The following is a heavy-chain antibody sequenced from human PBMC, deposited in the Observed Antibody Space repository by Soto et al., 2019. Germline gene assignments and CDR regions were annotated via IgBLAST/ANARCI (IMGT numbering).Heavy chain of an antibody. Sequence: SETLSLTCTVSGGSISSGGYYWSWIRQHPGKGLEWIGYIYYSGSTYYNPSLKSRVTISVDTSKNQFSLKLSSVTAADTAVYYCARSHYYDSSGYVRYYYYYGMDVWAKGPRSPSP. CDR2: IYYSGST. V-gene: IGHV4-31*03. CDR3: ARSHYYDSSGYVRYYYYYGMDV. D-gene: IGHD3-22*01. J-gene: IGHJ6*02. CDR1: GGSISSGGYY.